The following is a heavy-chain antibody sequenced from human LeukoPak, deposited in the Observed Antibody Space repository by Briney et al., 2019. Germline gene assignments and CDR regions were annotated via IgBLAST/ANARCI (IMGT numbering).Heavy chain of an antibody. Sequence: KAGGSLRLSCAASGFTFSSYWMSWVRQAPGKGLEWVANIKQDGSEKYYVDSVKGRFTISRDNAKNSLYLQMNSLRAEDTALYHCASRGLQWLVPYWGQGTLVTVSS. CDR1: GFTFSSYW. D-gene: IGHD6-19*01. J-gene: IGHJ4*02. V-gene: IGHV3-7*03. CDR3: ASRGLQWLVPY. CDR2: IKQDGSEK.